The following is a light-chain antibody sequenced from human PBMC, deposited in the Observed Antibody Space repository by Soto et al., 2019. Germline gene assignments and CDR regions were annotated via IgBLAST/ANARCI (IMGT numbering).Light chain of an antibody. V-gene: IGKV1-5*03. Sequence: DIQMTQSPSTLSASVGDRVTITCRASQSISSWLAWYQQKPGKAPKLLIYKASSLESGVPSRFSGSGSGTEFTLTISSLQPDDFATYYCQQYNSYSYTFGKGTNLDIK. CDR1: QSISSW. CDR2: KAS. CDR3: QQYNSYSYT. J-gene: IGKJ2*01.